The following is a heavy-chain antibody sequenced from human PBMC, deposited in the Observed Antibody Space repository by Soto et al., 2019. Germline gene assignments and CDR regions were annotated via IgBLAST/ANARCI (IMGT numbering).Heavy chain of an antibody. D-gene: IGHD4-17*01. J-gene: IGHJ4*02. Sequence: DSVKGRFTISRDNSKNTLYLQMNSLRAEDTAVYYCAKASGDYVLVYYFDYWGQGTLVTVSS. CDR3: AKASGDYVLVYYFDY. V-gene: IGHV3-30*02.